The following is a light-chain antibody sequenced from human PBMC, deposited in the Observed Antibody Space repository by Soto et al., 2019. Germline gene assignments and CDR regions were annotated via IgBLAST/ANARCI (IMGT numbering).Light chain of an antibody. CDR3: QHYNSYSEA. J-gene: IGKJ1*01. CDR2: KAS. Sequence: DIPMTQSPSTLSESVGDRVTITCRASQTISSWLAWYQQKPGKAPKLLIYKASTLKSGVPSRFSGSGSGTEFALTLSSLQPDDFATYYCQHYNSYSEAFRQGTKVELK. V-gene: IGKV1-5*03. CDR1: QTISSW.